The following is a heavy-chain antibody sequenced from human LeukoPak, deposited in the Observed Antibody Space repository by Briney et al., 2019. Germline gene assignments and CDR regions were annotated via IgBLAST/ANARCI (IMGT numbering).Heavy chain of an antibody. V-gene: IGHV4-34*01. Sequence: SETLSLTCAVYGGSFSGYYWSWIRQPPGKGLEWIGEINHSGSTNYNPSLKSRVTISVDTSKNQFSLKLSSVTAADTAVYYCARGRLSIVVVPAAIQDWFDPWGQGTLVTVSS. D-gene: IGHD2-2*01. CDR2: INHSGST. J-gene: IGHJ5*02. CDR3: ARGRLSIVVVPAAIQDWFDP. CDR1: GGSFSGYY.